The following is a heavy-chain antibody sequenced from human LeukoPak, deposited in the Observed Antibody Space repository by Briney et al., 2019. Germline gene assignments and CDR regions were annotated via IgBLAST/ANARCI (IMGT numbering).Heavy chain of an antibody. Sequence: SETLSLTCAVYGESFSSYYWSWIRQPPGKGLEWIGEINHSGNTNYNPSLKSRVTISVDTSKNQFSLKLSSVTAADTAVYYCTRHLIREEYSSSSIGFDPWGQGTLVTVSS. CDR3: TRHLIREEYSSSSIGFDP. V-gene: IGHV4-34*01. CDR1: GESFSSYY. CDR2: INHSGNT. D-gene: IGHD6-6*01. J-gene: IGHJ5*02.